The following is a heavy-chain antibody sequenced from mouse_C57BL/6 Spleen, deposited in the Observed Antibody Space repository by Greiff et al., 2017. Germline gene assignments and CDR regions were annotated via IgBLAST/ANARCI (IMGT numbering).Heavy chain of an antibody. D-gene: IGHD1-1*01. CDR2: INPNNGGT. V-gene: IGHV1-26*01. CDR1: GYTFTDYY. Sequence: EVQLQQSGPELVKPGASVKISCKASGYTFTDYYMNWVKQSHGKSLEWIGDINPNNGGTSYNQKFKGKATLTVDKSSSTAYMELRSLTSEDSAVYYCARSHYYGSPWFAYWGQGTLVTVSA. CDR3: ARSHYYGSPWFAY. J-gene: IGHJ3*01.